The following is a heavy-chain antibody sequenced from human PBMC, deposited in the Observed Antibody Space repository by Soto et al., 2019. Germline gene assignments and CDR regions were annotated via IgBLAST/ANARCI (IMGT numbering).Heavy chain of an antibody. D-gene: IGHD3-22*01. Sequence: GVSMRLSCAASGFTYNNYAMTCFRQASGKGLEWVSGINGRGDTTEYTDSVKGRLTISRDNSRNTLFLLMSSLRAEDTALYFCARDLIKDYHDRSAFWAHWGLGTLVTVSS. CDR1: GFTYNNYA. CDR3: ARDLIKDYHDRSAFWAH. CDR2: INGRGDTT. V-gene: IGHV3-23*01. J-gene: IGHJ4*02.